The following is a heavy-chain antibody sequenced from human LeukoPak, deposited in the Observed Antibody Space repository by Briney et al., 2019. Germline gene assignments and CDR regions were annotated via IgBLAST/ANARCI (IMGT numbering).Heavy chain of an antibody. CDR3: ARDSGTTGEVKFDP. Sequence: SETLSLTCAVYGGSFSGDFWSWIRQSPGKVLEWIGEINHGGSTTYNPSLQSRVTMSVDTSKNQFSLKLSSVTAADTAVYYCARDSGTTGEVKFDPWGQGTLVTVSS. CDR2: INHGGST. D-gene: IGHD3-10*01. V-gene: IGHV4-34*01. CDR1: GGSFSGDF. J-gene: IGHJ5*02.